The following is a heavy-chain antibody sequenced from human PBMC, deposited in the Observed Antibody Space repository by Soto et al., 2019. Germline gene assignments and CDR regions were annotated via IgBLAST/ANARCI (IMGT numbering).Heavy chain of an antibody. CDR1: GGTISSYA. CDR3: ASHYDSSGYYYRGLDY. J-gene: IGHJ4*02. V-gene: IGHV1-69*13. D-gene: IGHD3-22*01. CDR2: IIPIFGTA. Sequence: SVKVSSKAPGGTISSYAISWARQAPGQGLEWMGGIIPIFGTADYAQTFQGRVTITADESTSTAYMELSSLRSEDTAVYYCASHYDSSGYYYRGLDYWGQGTLVTVSS.